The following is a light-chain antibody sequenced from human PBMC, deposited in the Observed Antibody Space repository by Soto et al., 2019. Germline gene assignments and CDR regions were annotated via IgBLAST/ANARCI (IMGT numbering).Light chain of an antibody. CDR2: RND. Sequence: QSVLTQPPSASGTPGQGVTISCSGSSSNIGSRYVYWYQQLPGAAPKLLIYRNDQRPSGVPDRFSGSKSGTSASLAFSGLRSEDEADYYCAAWDDSLSGWVFGGGTNLTVL. V-gene: IGLV1-47*01. J-gene: IGLJ3*02. CDR3: AAWDDSLSGWV. CDR1: SSNIGSRY.